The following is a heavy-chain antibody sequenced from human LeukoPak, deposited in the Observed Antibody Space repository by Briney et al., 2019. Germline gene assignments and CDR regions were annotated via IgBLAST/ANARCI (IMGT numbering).Heavy chain of an antibody. D-gene: IGHD3-22*01. Sequence: GGSLRLSCAASGFTFGSYAMHWVRQAPGKGLEWVAVISYHGSNKYYVDSVKGRFTISRDNSKKTVFLQMNSLRAEDTAVYYCARGMYYYDSSDIGGGYYFDYWGQGTLVTVSS. CDR3: ARGMYYYDSSDIGGGYYFDY. J-gene: IGHJ4*02. CDR1: GFTFGSYA. V-gene: IGHV3-30-3*01. CDR2: ISYHGSNK.